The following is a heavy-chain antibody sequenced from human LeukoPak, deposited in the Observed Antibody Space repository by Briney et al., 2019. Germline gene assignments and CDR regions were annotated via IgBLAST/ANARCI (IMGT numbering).Heavy chain of an antibody. CDR3: ATSDTVSTYNWFDP. Sequence: WETLSLTCNVSGGSISSNTYYWGWIRRPPGKGLEWIGSIRYSGSTYYNPSLKSRVTISVDTSKNQFSLNLSSLTAADTAVYYCATSDTVSTYNWFDPWGQGTLVTVS. V-gene: IGHV4-39*01. D-gene: IGHD5/OR15-5a*01. CDR1: GGSISSNTYY. J-gene: IGHJ5*02. CDR2: IRYSGST.